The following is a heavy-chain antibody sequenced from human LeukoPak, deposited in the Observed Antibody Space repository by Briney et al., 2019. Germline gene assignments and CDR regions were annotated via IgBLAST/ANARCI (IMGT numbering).Heavy chain of an antibody. J-gene: IGHJ4*02. V-gene: IGHV3-23*01. CDR3: AKPRAERWLQWEFDY. D-gene: IGHD5-24*01. CDR1: GFTFSSYA. Sequence: GGSLRLSCAASGFTFSSYAMSWARQAPGKGLEWVSAISGSGGSTYYADSVKGRFTISRDNSKNTLYLQMNSLRAEDTAVYYCAKPRAERWLQWEFDYWGQGTLVTVSS. CDR2: ISGSGGST.